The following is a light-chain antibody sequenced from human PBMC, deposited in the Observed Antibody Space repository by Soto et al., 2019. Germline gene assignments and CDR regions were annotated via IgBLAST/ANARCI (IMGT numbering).Light chain of an antibody. J-gene: IGKJ2*01. CDR1: QSVSSSY. CDR3: QQYVSSPYT. V-gene: IGKV3-20*01. Sequence: EIVLTQSPGTLSLSPGERATLSCRASQSVSSSYLAWYQHKPGQAPRLLIYGASSRATGIPDRFSGSGSGTDFTLTISRLEPEDFAVYYCQQYVSSPYTFGQGTKLEI. CDR2: GAS.